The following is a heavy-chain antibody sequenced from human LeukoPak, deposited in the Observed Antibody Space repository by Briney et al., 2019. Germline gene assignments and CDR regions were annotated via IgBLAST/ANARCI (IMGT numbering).Heavy chain of an antibody. CDR3: ARVVLLWFGESSFDY. D-gene: IGHD3-10*01. CDR1: GYTFTGYY. CDR2: INPNSGGT. V-gene: IGHV1-2*02. J-gene: IGHJ4*02. Sequence: ASVKVSCKASGYTFTGYYMHWVRQAPGQGLEWMGWINPNSGGTNYAQKLQGRVTMTRDTSISTAYMELSRLRSDDTAVYYCARVVLLWFGESSFDYWGQGTLVTVSS.